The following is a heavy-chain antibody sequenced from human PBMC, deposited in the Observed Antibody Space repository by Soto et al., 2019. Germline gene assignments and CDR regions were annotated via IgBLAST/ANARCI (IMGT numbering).Heavy chain of an antibody. CDR1: GGSISSGGYY. CDR2: IYYSGST. D-gene: IGHD3-22*01. Sequence: SETLSLTCTVSGGSISSGGYYWSWIRQHPGKGLEWIGYIYYSGSTYYNPSLKSRVTISVDTSKNQFSLKLSSVTAADTAVYYCAIRNTNYYDSSGYFDYWGLGTLVTVSS. CDR3: AIRNTNYYDSSGYFDY. J-gene: IGHJ4*02. V-gene: IGHV4-31*03.